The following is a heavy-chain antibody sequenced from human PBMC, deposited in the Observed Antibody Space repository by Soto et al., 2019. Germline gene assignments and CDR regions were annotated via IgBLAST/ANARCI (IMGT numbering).Heavy chain of an antibody. Sequence: QVQLVQSGAEVKKPGSSVKVSCKASGGTFSSYSISWVRQAPGQGLEWMGGIIPIFGTANYAQKFQGRVKITADESTRIVYMELSSLGSEDTAVYYCARETGGDCSGGSCLFDYWGQGTLVTVSS. J-gene: IGHJ4*02. D-gene: IGHD2-15*01. CDR2: IIPIFGTA. CDR1: GGTFSSYS. V-gene: IGHV1-69*01. CDR3: ARETGGDCSGGSCLFDY.